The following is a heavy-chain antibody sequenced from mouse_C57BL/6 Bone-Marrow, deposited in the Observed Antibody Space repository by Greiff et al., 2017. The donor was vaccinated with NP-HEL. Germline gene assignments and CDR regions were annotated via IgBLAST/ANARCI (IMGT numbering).Heavy chain of an antibody. V-gene: IGHV5-16*01. CDR3: ARRGGLGGFAY. J-gene: IGHJ3*01. CDR1: GFTFSDYY. CDR2: INYDGSST. D-gene: IGHD2-4*01. Sequence: EVKLVESEGGLVQPGSSMKLSCTASGFTFSDYYTAWVRQVPEKGLEWVANINYDGSSTYYLDSLKSRFIISRDNAKNILYLQMSSLKSEDTATYYCARRGGLGGFAYWGQGTLVTVSA.